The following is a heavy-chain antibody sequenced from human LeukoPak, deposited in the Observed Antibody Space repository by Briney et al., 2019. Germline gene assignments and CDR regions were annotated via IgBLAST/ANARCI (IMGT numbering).Heavy chain of an antibody. CDR3: ATMRGYCSSPTCQDS. V-gene: IGHV4-34*01. Sequence: SETLPLTCAVYGGPFSGHYWRWIRQPPGQALESIGEINHSGSANYSPSLKSRVTLSVDTSKNQFSLKLSSVTAADTAMYYCATMRGYCSSPTCQDSWGQGTLVTVSS. CDR1: GGPFSGHY. CDR2: INHSGSA. J-gene: IGHJ4*02. D-gene: IGHD2-2*01.